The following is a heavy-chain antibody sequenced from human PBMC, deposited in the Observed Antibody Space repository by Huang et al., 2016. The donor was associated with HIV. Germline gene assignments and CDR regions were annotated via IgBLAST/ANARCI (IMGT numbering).Heavy chain of an antibody. D-gene: IGHD3-22*01. J-gene: IGHJ4*02. CDR2: ISGYDGDT. Sequence: QVQLVQSGAEVKKPGASVKVSCKASGYTFTNYGFSWVRQAPGQGLEWLGGISGYDGDTIYAQKLQGRVTMTTDISTSTAYMELTSLRSDDTAVYYCARDFYDSNAYLIDYWGQGTLVIVSS. V-gene: IGHV1-18*01. CDR3: ARDFYDSNAYLIDY. CDR1: GYTFTNYG.